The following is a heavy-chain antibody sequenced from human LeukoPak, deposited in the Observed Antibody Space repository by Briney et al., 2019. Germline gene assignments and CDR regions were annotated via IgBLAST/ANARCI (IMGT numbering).Heavy chain of an antibody. D-gene: IGHD3-22*01. CDR3: ARILDHYDFPNNWFDP. Sequence: GSLRLSCAASGCTFSNYGMTWIRQAPGKGLEWVSAISSSGGITYYADSVKGRFTISRDNSKNTLYLQMNRLRGEDTAVYYCARILDHYDFPNNWFDPWGQGTLVTVSS. CDR1: GCTFSNYG. CDR2: ISSSGGIT. V-gene: IGHV3-23*01. J-gene: IGHJ5*02.